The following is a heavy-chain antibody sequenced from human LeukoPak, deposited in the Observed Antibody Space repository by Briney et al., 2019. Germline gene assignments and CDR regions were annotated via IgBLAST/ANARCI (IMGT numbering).Heavy chain of an antibody. D-gene: IGHD6-6*01. CDR3: ARDKAARHLDY. J-gene: IGHJ4*02. V-gene: IGHV3-21*01. Sequence: KSGGSLRLSCAASGFTFSSYSMNWVRQAPGKGLEWVSSISSSSSYIYYADSVKGRFTISRDQSKNTQYLQMNSLRAEDTAVYYCARDKAARHLDYWGQGTLVTVSS. CDR2: ISSSSSYI. CDR1: GFTFSSYS.